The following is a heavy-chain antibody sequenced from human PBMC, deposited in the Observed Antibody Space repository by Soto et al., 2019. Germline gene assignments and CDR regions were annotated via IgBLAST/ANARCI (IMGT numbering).Heavy chain of an antibody. CDR3: ARHKGGYYSGVDV. V-gene: IGHV4-39*01. D-gene: IGHD3-16*01. J-gene: IGHJ6*02. CDR1: GSSISSNSYY. CDR2: IYYSGTT. Sequence: PSETLSLTCTVSGSSISSNSYYWAWIRQPPGKGLGWIGNIYYSGTTYYNPSLKSRVTISVDTSKNQFSLKLSSVTAADTAVYYCARHKGGYYSGVDVWGQGTTVTVSS.